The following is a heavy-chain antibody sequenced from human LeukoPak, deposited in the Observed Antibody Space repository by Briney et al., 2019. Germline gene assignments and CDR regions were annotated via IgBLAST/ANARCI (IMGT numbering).Heavy chain of an antibody. CDR1: GFTFSDHW. D-gene: IGHD4-11*01. CDR2: ISSDGSST. Sequence: PGGSLRLSCAASGFTFSDHWMHWVRQAPGKGLVWVSRISSDGSSTSYMDSVKGRFTISRDNAKNTLYLHMNSLSDEHTAVFYCARSSGRWTYSNFRENYYGMDVRGQGTTVTVSS. J-gene: IGHJ6*02. CDR3: ARSSGRWTYSNFRENYYGMDV. V-gene: IGHV3-74*01.